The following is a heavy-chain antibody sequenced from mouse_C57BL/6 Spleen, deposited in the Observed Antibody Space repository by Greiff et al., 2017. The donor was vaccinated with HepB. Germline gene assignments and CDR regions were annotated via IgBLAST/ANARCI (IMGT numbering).Heavy chain of an antibody. V-gene: IGHV5-9-1*02. CDR3: TRDRGGSSYEGYFDV. D-gene: IGHD1-1*01. J-gene: IGHJ1*03. CDR2: ISSGGDYI. Sequence: EVQGVESGEGLVKPGGSLKLSCAASGFTFSSYAMSWVRQTPEKRLEWVAYISSGGDYIYYADTVKGRFTISRDNARNTLYLQMSSLKSEDTAMYYCTRDRGGSSYEGYFDVWGTGTTVTVSS. CDR1: GFTFSSYA.